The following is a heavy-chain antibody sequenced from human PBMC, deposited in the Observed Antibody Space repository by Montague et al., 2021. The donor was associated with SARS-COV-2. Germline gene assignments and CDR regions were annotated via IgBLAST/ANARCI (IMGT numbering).Heavy chain of an antibody. D-gene: IGHD4-17*01. Sequence: SLRLSCAGSGFTFRNYAMHWVRQAPGKGLEWLAVISDDGSKKNCADSAKGRFTISRDNSKNTLSLQMISLRLEDTALYYCARDSFGDSDDYEGWFDPWGQGTLVTVSS. CDR1: GFTFRNYA. CDR3: ARDSFGDSDDYEGWFDP. J-gene: IGHJ5*02. CDR2: ISDDGSKK. V-gene: IGHV3-30-3*01.